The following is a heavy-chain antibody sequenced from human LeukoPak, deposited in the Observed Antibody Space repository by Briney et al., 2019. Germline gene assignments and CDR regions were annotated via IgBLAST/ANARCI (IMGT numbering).Heavy chain of an antibody. CDR3: ARWAGYCRITNCYSAFDY. Sequence: GASLKVSCKASGGTFSNYAITWVRQAPRHGLEWMGGITPIFATPSYAQKFQGRVTITADESTSTAYMELSGLRSEDTAVYYCARWAGYCRITNCYSAFDYWGQGTLVTVSS. V-gene: IGHV1-69*13. CDR2: ITPIFATP. J-gene: IGHJ4*02. D-gene: IGHD2-2*02. CDR1: GGTFSNYA.